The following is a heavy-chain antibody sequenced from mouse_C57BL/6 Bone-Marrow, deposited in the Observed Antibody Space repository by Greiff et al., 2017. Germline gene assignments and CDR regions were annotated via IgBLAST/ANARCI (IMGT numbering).Heavy chain of an antibody. J-gene: IGHJ2*01. D-gene: IGHD1-1*01. V-gene: IGHV14-4*01. CDR1: GFNIKDDY. CDR3: ASFYVCYFDF. CDR2: IDPEIGDT. Sequence: EVQLQQSGAELVRPGASVKLSCTASGFNIKDDYIHWVKQRPDQGLEWIGWIDPEIGDTAYASTFQGKATLTSDTSSNTAYLQLSSLTSEDTAVYYCASFYVCYFDFWGQGTPLTVAS.